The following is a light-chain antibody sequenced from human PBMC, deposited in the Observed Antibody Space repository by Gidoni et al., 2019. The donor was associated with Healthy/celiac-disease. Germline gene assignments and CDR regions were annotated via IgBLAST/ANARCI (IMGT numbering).Light chain of an antibody. CDR1: QSVSSY. CDR2: DAS. Sequence: EIVLPQSPATLSLSPGERATLSCRASQSVSSYLAWYQQKPGQAPRLLIYDASNRATGIPARFSGSGSGTDFTLTISSLEPEDFVVYYCQQRSNWPPEITFGQGTRLEIK. J-gene: IGKJ5*01. V-gene: IGKV3-11*01. CDR3: QQRSNWPPEIT.